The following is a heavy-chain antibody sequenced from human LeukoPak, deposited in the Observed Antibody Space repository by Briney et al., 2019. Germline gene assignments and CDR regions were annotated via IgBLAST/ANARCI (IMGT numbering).Heavy chain of an antibody. Sequence: ASVKVSCKASGYTFTGYYMHWVRQAPGQGLEWMGWINPNSGGTNYAQKFQNRVTMTRDTSISTAYMELSRLRSDDTAVYYCARGARAVAGKRNAFDIWGQGTMVTVSS. D-gene: IGHD6-19*01. CDR2: INPNSGGT. V-gene: IGHV1-2*02. CDR1: GYTFTGYY. J-gene: IGHJ3*02. CDR3: ARGARAVAGKRNAFDI.